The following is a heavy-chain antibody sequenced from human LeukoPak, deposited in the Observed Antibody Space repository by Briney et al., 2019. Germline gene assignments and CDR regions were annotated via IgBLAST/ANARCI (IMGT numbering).Heavy chain of an antibody. CDR3: ARAGSGYDRGEFDY. CDR2: MNPNSGNT. V-gene: IGHV1-8*01. CDR1: GYTFTSYD. Sequence: GASVKVSCKASGYTFTSYDINWVRQATGQGLEWMGWMNPNSGNTGYAQKFQGRVTMTRDTSISTAYMELSRLRSDDTAVYYCARAGSGYDRGEFDYWGQGTLVTVSS. J-gene: IGHJ4*02. D-gene: IGHD5-12*01.